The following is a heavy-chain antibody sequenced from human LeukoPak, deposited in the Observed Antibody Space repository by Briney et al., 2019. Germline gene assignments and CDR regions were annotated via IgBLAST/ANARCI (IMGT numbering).Heavy chain of an antibody. CDR2: LYYSGNT. CDR3: ARERPLDTVVSQDF. J-gene: IGHJ4*02. V-gene: IGHV4-39*07. Sequence: SETLSLTCTVSGGSISSSSYYWGWIRQPPGKGLEWIGSLYYSGNTYYNPSLKSRVTISVDTSKNQFSLSLASVTVADTAVYYCARERPLDTVVSQDFWGQGTLVIVSS. CDR1: GGSISSSSYY. D-gene: IGHD4-23*01.